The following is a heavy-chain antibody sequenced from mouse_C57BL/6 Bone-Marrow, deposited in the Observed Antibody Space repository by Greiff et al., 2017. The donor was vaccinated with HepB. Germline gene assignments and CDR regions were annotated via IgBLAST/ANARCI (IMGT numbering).Heavy chain of an antibody. CDR3: ARLRYPAWFAY. CDR1: GYTFTDYY. D-gene: IGHD1-1*01. J-gene: IGHJ3*01. CDR2: INPYNGGT. V-gene: IGHV1-19*01. Sequence: DVQLQESGPVLVKPGASVKMSCKASGYTFTDYYMNWVKQSHGKSLEWIGVINPYNGGTSYNQKFKGKATLTVDKSSSTAYMELNSLTSEDSAVYYCARLRYPAWFAYWGQGTLVTVSA.